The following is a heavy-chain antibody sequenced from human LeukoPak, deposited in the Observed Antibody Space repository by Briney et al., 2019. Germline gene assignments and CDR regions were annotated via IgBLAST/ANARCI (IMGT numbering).Heavy chain of an antibody. D-gene: IGHD4-23*01. J-gene: IGHJ3*02. CDR1: GFIFSSYS. V-gene: IGHV3-48*04. CDR3: AREGRLRWDIFDI. CDR2: ISSSSSSI. Sequence: PGGSLRLSCAASGFIFSSYSMNWVRQAPGKGLEWVSYISSSSSSIDYVDSVKGRFTISRDNAKNSLYLQMNSLRAEDTAVYYCAREGRLRWDIFDIWGQGTMVTVSS.